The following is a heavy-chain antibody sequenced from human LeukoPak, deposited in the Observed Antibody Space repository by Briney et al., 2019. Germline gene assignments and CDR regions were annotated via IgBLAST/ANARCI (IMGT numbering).Heavy chain of an antibody. CDR1: GGSISRYY. V-gene: IGHV4-59*01. CDR3: ARSLRYFAD. D-gene: IGHD3-9*01. CDR2: IFYSGST. Sequence: PSETLSLTCTVSGGSISRYYWSWIRQPPGKGLEWIGYIFYSGSTNCNPSLKSRLTMSVDTSKNQFSLKLSSVTAADTAVYYCARSLRYFADWGQGTLVTVSS. J-gene: IGHJ4*02.